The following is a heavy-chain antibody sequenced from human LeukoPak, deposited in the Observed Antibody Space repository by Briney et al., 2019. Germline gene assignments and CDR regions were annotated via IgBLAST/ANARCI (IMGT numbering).Heavy chain of an antibody. J-gene: IGHJ4*02. V-gene: IGHV1-46*01. Sequence: ASVKVSCKASGYTFTSYYMHWVRQAPGQGLEWMGIINPSGGSTSYAQKFQGRVTMTRDTSTSTVYMELSSLRSEDTAVYYCARASRYYDFWSGYRFDSWGQGTLVTVSS. CDR3: ARASRYYDFWSGYRFDS. D-gene: IGHD3-3*01. CDR2: INPSGGST. CDR1: GYTFTSYY.